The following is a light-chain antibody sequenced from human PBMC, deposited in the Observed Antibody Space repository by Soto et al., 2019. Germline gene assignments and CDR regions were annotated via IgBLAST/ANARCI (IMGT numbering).Light chain of an antibody. CDR1: QTVSSNF. Sequence: EIVLTQSPGTLSLSPGERGTLSCRASQTVSSNFLAWYQQKPGQAPRLLIFDASTRATGIPDRFTGSGSGTDFTLTISRLEPEDFAVYYCQHYNNWPFTFGPGTKVDIK. V-gene: IGKV3D-20*02. J-gene: IGKJ3*01. CDR3: QHYNNWPFT. CDR2: DAS.